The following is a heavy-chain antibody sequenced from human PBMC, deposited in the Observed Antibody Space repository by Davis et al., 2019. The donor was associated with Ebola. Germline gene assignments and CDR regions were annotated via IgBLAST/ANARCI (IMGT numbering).Heavy chain of an antibody. Sequence: SETLSLTCTVSGGSISSYYWSWIRQPPGKGLEWIGEINHSGSTNYNPSLKSRVTISVDTSKNQFSLKLSSVTAADTAVYYCARVIGGAVGWFDPWGQGTLVTVSS. CDR1: GGSISSYY. J-gene: IGHJ5*02. CDR3: ARVIGGAVGWFDP. D-gene: IGHD3-16*01. CDR2: INHSGST. V-gene: IGHV4-34*01.